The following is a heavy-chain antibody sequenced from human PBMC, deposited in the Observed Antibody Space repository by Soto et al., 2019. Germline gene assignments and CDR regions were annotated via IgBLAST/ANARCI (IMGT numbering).Heavy chain of an antibody. V-gene: IGHV3-15*01. CDR1: GFTFSNAW. CDR3: TTTKGRLEPPTNDF. D-gene: IGHD2-8*01. CDR2: IKSDANGAAI. J-gene: IGHJ4*02. Sequence: EVQLVESGGGLVKPGGSLRLSCAGSGFTFSNAWMSWVRRAPGKGLEWVGRIKSDANGAAIDYAAPVKGRFTISRDDSKDTLLRQMSNLRAKDTTVYSCTTTKGRLEPPTNDFWGQGTAVIVSS.